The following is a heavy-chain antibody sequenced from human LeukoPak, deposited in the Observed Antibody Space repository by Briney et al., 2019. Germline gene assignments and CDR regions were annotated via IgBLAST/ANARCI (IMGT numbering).Heavy chain of an antibody. J-gene: IGHJ4*02. Sequence: GGSLRLSCAASGFNLGANSMHWARQVPGKGLEWVSLVNGDGYTYYAASVNGRFTATRDNSKNSLNLQMSSLRPEDTALYYCAKDIGGGLLEYWGQGTLVTVSS. CDR1: GFNLGANS. V-gene: IGHV3-43*02. D-gene: IGHD2-15*01. CDR2: VNGDGYT. CDR3: AKDIGGGLLEY.